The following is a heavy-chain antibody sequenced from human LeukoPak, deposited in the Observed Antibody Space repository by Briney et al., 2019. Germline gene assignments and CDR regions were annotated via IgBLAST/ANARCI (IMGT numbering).Heavy chain of an antibody. CDR2: ISYDGSNK. CDR1: GFTFSSYA. J-gene: IGHJ6*02. Sequence: AGGSLRLSCAASGFTFSSYAMHWVRQAPGKGLEWVAVISYDGSNKYYADSVKGRFTISRDNSKNTLYLQMNSLRAEDTAVYYCARDFRGHRDYYYYGMDVWGQGTTVTVSS. D-gene: IGHD5-18*01. V-gene: IGHV3-30*04. CDR3: ARDFRGHRDYYYYGMDV.